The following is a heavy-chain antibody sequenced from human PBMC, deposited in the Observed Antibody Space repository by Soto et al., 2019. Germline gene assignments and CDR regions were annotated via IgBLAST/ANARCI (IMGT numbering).Heavy chain of an antibody. Sequence: GGSLRLSCAASGFTFSSYGMHWVRQAPGKGLEWVAVISYDGSNKYYADSVKGRFTISRDNSKNTLYLQMNSLRAEDTAVYYCAKDFWSGYPYYYYGMDVWGQGTTVTVSS. CDR1: GFTFSSYG. V-gene: IGHV3-30*18. CDR3: AKDFWSGYPYYYYGMDV. CDR2: ISYDGSNK. D-gene: IGHD3-3*01. J-gene: IGHJ6*02.